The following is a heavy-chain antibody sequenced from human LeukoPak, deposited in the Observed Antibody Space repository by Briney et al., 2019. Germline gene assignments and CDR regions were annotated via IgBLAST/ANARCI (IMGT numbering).Heavy chain of an antibody. J-gene: IGHJ4*02. V-gene: IGHV5-51*01. Sequence: GESLKISCKGSGYSFTSYWIGWVRQMPGKGLEWMGIIYPGDSDTRYSPSFQGQVTISADKSISTAYLRWSGLKASDTAMYYCARQNLDTAMVTIDYWGQGTLVTVSS. CDR2: IYPGDSDT. CDR3: ARQNLDTAMVTIDY. D-gene: IGHD5-18*01. CDR1: GYSFTSYW.